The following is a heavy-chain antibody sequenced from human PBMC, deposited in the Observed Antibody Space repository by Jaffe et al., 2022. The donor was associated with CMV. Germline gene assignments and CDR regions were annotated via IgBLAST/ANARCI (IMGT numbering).Heavy chain of an antibody. CDR3: ARQVRNYYGSGIYNNLHNFDY. CDR2: IYYSGSP. J-gene: IGHJ4*02. CDR1: GGSISSNNYY. V-gene: IGHV4-39*01. D-gene: IGHD3-10*01. Sequence: QLQLQESGPGLVKPSETLSLTCTVSGGSISSNNYYWGWIRQPPGKGLEWIGSIYYSGSPYYNPSLKSRVIISVDTSKNQLSLKLRAVTAADTAVYYCARQVRNYYGSGIYNNLHNFDYWGQGILVTASS.